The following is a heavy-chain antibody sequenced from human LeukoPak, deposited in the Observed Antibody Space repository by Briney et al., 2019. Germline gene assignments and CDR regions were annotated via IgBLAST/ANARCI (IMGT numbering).Heavy chain of an antibody. V-gene: IGHV1-8*01. D-gene: IGHD3-9*01. CDR2: MNPNSGNT. J-gene: IGHJ5*02. Sequence: GASVKVSCKASGYTFTSYDINWVRQATGQGLEWMGWMNPNSGNTGYAQKFQGRVTMTRNTSISTAYMELSSLRSEDTAVYYCARGQLRYFDWLLSPLSEDNWFDPWGQGTLVTVSS. CDR1: GYTFTSYD. CDR3: ARGQLRYFDWLLSPLSEDNWFDP.